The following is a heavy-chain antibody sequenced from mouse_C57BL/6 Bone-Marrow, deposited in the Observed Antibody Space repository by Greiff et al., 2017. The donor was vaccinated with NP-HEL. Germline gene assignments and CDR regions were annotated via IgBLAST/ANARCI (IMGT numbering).Heavy chain of an antibody. CDR3: TGRWLPFDY. V-gene: IGHV6-3*01. CDR2: IRLKSDNYAT. D-gene: IGHD2-2*01. J-gene: IGHJ2*01. Sequence: EVKVEESGGGLVQPGGSMKLSCVASGFTFSNYWMNWVRQSPEKGLEWVAQIRLKSDNYATHYAESVKGRFTISRDDSKSSVYLQMNNLRAEDTGIYYCTGRWLPFDYWGQGTTLTVSS. CDR1: GFTFSNYW.